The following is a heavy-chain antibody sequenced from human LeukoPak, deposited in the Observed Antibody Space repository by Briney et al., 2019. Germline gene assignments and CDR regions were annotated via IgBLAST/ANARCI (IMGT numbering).Heavy chain of an antibody. Sequence: SQTLSLTCTVSGGSISSGXYYWSWIRQPPXXXXXXXXXXYYSGSTYYNPSLKXXVTISVDTSKNQFSLKLSSVTAADTAVYYCARVEIGIAVAGTSFDYWGQGTLVTVSS. CDR2: XYYSGST. CDR3: ARVEIGIAVAGTSFDY. J-gene: IGHJ4*02. D-gene: IGHD6-19*01. CDR1: GGSISSGXYY. V-gene: IGHV4-30-4*01.